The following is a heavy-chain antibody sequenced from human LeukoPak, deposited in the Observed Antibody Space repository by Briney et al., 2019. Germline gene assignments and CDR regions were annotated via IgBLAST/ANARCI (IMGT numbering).Heavy chain of an antibody. V-gene: IGHV3-23*01. D-gene: IGHD5-12*01. CDR1: GFTFISYA. CDR2: ISGSGGGA. CDR3: AKDRTYSGYDQGASYYLDY. Sequence: GGSLRLSCAASGFTFISYAMSWVRQAPGKGPEWVSGISGSGGGAYYADAVKGRFTISRDNSKNTLYLQMNSLRAEDTAVYYCAKDRTYSGYDQGASYYLDYWGQGTLSPSPQ. J-gene: IGHJ4*02.